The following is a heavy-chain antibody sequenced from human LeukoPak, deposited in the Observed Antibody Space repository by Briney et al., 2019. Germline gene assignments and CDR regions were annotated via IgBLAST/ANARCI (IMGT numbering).Heavy chain of an antibody. V-gene: IGHV4-59*01. J-gene: IGHJ5*02. CDR2: IYYSGST. CDR1: GGSISSYY. Sequence: PSETLSLTCTVSGGSISSYYWSWIRQPPGKGLEWIGYIYYSGSTNYNPSLKSRVTISVDTSKNQFSLKLSSVTAADTAMYYCARGGSWYSGGSSWGQGTLVTVSS. CDR3: ARGGSWYSGGSS. D-gene: IGHD6-13*01.